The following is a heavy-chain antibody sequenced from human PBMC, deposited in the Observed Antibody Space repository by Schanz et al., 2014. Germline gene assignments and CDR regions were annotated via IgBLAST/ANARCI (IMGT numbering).Heavy chain of an antibody. D-gene: IGHD3-22*01. CDR2: INPNTGGT. CDR1: GYTFSDYY. CDR3: ARDDRAYYYGMDV. Sequence: QVQLVQSGAEVKKPGASVKVSCKASGYTFSDYYIHWVRQAPGQGLEWMGWINPNTGGTNFAQKFQGWVTVTRDTSISTVYMELSRVTYEDTAVYYCARDDRAYYYGMDVWGQGTTXTVS. V-gene: IGHV1-2*04. J-gene: IGHJ6*02.